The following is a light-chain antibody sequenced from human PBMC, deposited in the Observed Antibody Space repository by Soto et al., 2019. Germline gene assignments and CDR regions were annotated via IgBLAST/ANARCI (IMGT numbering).Light chain of an antibody. J-gene: IGKJ2*01. CDR1: QSVSSSY. CDR3: QQYRT. Sequence: EIVLTQSPGTLSLSPGERATLSCRASQSVSSSYFAWYQQKPGQPPRLLIYGASSRATGIPDRFRGSGSGTDFTLTISRLEPEDFAVYYCQQYRTFGQGTKLEIK. CDR2: GAS. V-gene: IGKV3-20*01.